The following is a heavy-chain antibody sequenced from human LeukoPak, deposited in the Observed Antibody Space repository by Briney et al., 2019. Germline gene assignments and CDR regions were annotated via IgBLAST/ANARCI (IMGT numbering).Heavy chain of an antibody. V-gene: IGHV3-74*01. Sequence: GGSLRLSCEPSGFIFSNYYMHWVRQAPGKGLVWVSHINGDGSTTGYADSVKGRFTISRDNAKNTLFLQMNSLRADDSAVYYCARGGVPYSFDFWGQGTLVTVSS. CDR1: GFIFSNYY. CDR2: INGDGSTT. CDR3: ARGGVPYSFDF. J-gene: IGHJ4*02. D-gene: IGHD1-1*01.